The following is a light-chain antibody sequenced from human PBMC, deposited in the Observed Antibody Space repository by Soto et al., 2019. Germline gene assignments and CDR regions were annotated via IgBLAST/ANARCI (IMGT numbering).Light chain of an antibody. CDR1: SSDVGGYNY. V-gene: IGLV2-14*01. Sequence: QSALTQPASVSGSPGQSITISCTGTSSDVGGYNYVSWYQQHPGKAPKLMIYDVSNRPSGVSDRFSGSKSGNTASLTISGLQAEDEAEDYCRSYTSSRSLGVVFCGGTKLTVL. CDR2: DVS. CDR3: RSYTSSRSLGVV. J-gene: IGLJ2*01.